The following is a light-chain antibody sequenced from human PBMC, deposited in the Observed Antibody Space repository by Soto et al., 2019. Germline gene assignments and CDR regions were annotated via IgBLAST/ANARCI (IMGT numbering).Light chain of an antibody. Sequence: QAVVTQEPSLTVSPGDTVTLTCASSTGAVTSGYYPNWFQQKPGQAPRALIYSTIHKHSWTPARFSGSLLGGKAALTLSGVQPEDEAEYYCLLYYGGAQLGVFGTGTKVTVL. CDR3: LLYYGGAQLGV. CDR2: STI. J-gene: IGLJ1*01. V-gene: IGLV7-43*01. CDR1: TGAVTSGYY.